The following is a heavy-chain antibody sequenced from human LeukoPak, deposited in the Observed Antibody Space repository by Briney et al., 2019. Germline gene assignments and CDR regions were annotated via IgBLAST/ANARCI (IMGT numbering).Heavy chain of an antibody. CDR3: AREVAYSSFFEAFDI. Sequence: GRPLRLSCAASGFTFRSYDMHWVRQAPGKGLEWVAVIWYDGSNKYYTDSVKGRFANSRDNSKNTLYLQMNSLRAEDTAVYYCAREVAYSSFFEAFDIWGQGTMVTVSS. CDR2: IWYDGSNK. J-gene: IGHJ3*02. CDR1: GFTFRSYD. D-gene: IGHD6-6*01. V-gene: IGHV3-33*01.